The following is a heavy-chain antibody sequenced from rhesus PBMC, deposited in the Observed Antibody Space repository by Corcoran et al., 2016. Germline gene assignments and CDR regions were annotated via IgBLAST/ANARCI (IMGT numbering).Heavy chain of an antibody. CDR1: GGSFSSYW. CDR3: ARDPPFLLYV. J-gene: IGHJ5-1*01. CDR2: IYGSSGST. D-gene: IGHD2-2*01. Sequence: QVQLQESGPGLVKPSETLSLTCAVSGGSFSSYWWGWIRQPPGKGLEWLGSIYGSSGSTKDNPPLNSRATMSRHTSKNQFSLKLRSVTAADTAVYYCARDPPFLLYVWGPGVLVTVSS. V-gene: IGHV4-160*01.